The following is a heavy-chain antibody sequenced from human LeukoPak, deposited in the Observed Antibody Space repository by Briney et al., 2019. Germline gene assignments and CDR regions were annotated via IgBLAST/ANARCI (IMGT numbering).Heavy chain of an antibody. CDR3: ARGGYYSSGSYDV. CDR2: VSGSGGIT. Sequence: GGSLRLSCVASGFSFRSYPMNWVRQAPGKGLEWVSGVSGSGGITYHEDSVKGRFTISRDNSKNTLYLQMNSLRAEDTAVYYCARGGYYSSGSYDVWGKGTTVTVSS. CDR1: GFSFRSYP. D-gene: IGHD3-10*01. J-gene: IGHJ6*04. V-gene: IGHV3-23*01.